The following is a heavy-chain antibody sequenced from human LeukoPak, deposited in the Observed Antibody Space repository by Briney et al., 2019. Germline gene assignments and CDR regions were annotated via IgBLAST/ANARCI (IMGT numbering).Heavy chain of an antibody. CDR2: MNPNSGNT. Sequence: GASVKVSCKASGYTFTSYDINWVRQATGQGLEWMGWMNPNSGNTGYAQKFQGRVTMTRNTSISTAYMELSSLRSEDTAVYYCARAQYDILTGYTYYFDYWGQGTLVTVSS. D-gene: IGHD3-9*01. CDR1: GYTFTSYD. CDR3: ARAQYDILTGYTYYFDY. J-gene: IGHJ4*02. V-gene: IGHV1-8*01.